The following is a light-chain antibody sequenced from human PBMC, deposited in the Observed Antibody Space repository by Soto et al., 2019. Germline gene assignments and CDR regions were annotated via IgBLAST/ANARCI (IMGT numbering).Light chain of an antibody. Sequence: EIVLTQSPGTLSLSPGERATLSCRASRDAYNGYLAWYQQRPGQAPRLLIYGVFRRANGIPDRFSGSGFGTDFTLTISSLQPDDFATYYCQQYNSYSPSWTFGQGTKVDI. CDR1: RDAYNGY. J-gene: IGKJ1*01. CDR3: QQYNSYSPSWT. V-gene: IGKV3-20*01. CDR2: GVF.